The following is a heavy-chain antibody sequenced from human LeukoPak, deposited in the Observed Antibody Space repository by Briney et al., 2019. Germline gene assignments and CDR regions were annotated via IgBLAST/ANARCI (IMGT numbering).Heavy chain of an antibody. CDR2: ISSSGSTI. V-gene: IGHV3-48*03. CDR1: GFTFSSYE. CDR3: ARASGGSYYWPPNWFDP. J-gene: IGHJ5*02. D-gene: IGHD2-15*01. Sequence: GGSLRLSCAASGFTFSSYEMNWVRQAPGKGLEWVSYISSSGSTIYYADSVKGRFTISRDNAKNSLYLQMNSLRAEDTAVYYCARASGGSYYWPPNWFDPWGQGTLVTVSS.